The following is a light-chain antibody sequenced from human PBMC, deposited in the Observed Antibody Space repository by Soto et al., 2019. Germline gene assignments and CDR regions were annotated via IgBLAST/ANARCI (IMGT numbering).Light chain of an antibody. CDR1: RDVDTN. Sequence: DILMTQSPATLHVSPGETASLSCRASRDVDTNVVWYQHKPGQAPRVLFYGASIRAPGVPDRFSGSGSGTEFALTISGLQADDVAVYYCHQYHMWPSWTFGQGTKVDIK. J-gene: IGKJ1*01. CDR2: GAS. V-gene: IGKV3-15*01. CDR3: HQYHMWPSWT.